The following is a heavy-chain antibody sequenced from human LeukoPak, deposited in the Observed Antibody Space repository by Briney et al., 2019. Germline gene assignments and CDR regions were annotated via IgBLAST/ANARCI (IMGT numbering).Heavy chain of an antibody. J-gene: IGHJ4*02. CDR1: GGSIRSSSYY. CDR2: IYYSGTT. CDR3: ATQVGAARTYFDY. Sequence: SETLSLTCAVSGGSIRSSSYYWGWIRQPPGKGLEWIGSIYYSGTTYYNPSLKSRVTISVDMSKNQFSLNLNSVTAADTAVYYCATQVGAARTYFDYWGQGTLVTVSS. V-gene: IGHV4-39*01. D-gene: IGHD6-6*01.